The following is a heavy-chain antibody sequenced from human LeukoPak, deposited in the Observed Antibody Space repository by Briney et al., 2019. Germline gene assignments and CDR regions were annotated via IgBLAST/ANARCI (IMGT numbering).Heavy chain of an antibody. CDR3: AREYSDSYGVIGHFDS. CDR2: ISFDGVTT. Sequence: GGSLRLSCAASESTFRNFAMHWVRQTPDKGLEWVAHISFDGVTTYYADSVRGRFTISRDNSKNTLFLQMNSLRGEDTAVYYCAREYSDSYGVIGHFDSWGQGTLVPVSS. V-gene: IGHV3-30-3*01. J-gene: IGHJ4*02. D-gene: IGHD2-21*01. CDR1: ESTFRNFA.